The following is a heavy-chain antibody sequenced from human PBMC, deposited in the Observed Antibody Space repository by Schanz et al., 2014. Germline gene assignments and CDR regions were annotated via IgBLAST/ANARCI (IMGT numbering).Heavy chain of an antibody. CDR1: GASFSGYY. D-gene: IGHD3-16*01. V-gene: IGHV4-34*01. CDR3: ARGPPMRPDVYAFDI. Sequence: QVQLQQWGAGLLKPSETLSLTCAVYGASFSGYYWSWIRQPPGKGLGWIGEINHSGSTNYNPSLKSRVTISVDPSKNHFSLKLNSVTAADTAVYYCARGPPMRPDVYAFDIWGHGTMVTVSS. CDR2: INHSGST. J-gene: IGHJ3*02.